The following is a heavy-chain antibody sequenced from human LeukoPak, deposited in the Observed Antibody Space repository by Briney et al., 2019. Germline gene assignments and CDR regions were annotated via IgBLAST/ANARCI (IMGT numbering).Heavy chain of an antibody. V-gene: IGHV4-39*07. CDR1: GGSISSTSCY. Sequence: PSETLSLTCSVPGGSISSTSCYWGWIRQPPGKGLEWIGSIYYSGSTYYNPSLKSRVTISVDTSNNQFSLSLIYVTAADTALYYCARESGEYCGGDCFRFDYWGQGTLVTASS. CDR3: ARESGEYCGGDCFRFDY. CDR2: IYYSGST. D-gene: IGHD2-21*02. J-gene: IGHJ4*02.